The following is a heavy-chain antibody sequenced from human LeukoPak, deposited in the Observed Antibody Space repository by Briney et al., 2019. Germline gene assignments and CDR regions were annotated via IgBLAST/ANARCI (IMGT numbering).Heavy chain of an antibody. V-gene: IGHV3-66*02. CDR2: IYSGGST. Sequence: GGSLRLSCAASGFTVSSNYMSWVRQAPGKGLEWVSVIYSGGSTYYADSVKGRFTISRDNSKNTLYLQMNSLRAEDTAVYYCARSGTGFWSGYYKGGFDYWGQGTLVTVSS. D-gene: IGHD3-3*01. CDR3: ARSGTGFWSGYYKGGFDY. CDR1: GFTVSSNY. J-gene: IGHJ4*02.